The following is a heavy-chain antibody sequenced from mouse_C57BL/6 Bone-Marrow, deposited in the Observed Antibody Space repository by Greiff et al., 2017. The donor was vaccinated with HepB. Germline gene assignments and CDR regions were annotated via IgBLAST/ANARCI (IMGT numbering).Heavy chain of an antibody. D-gene: IGHD1-1*01. J-gene: IGHJ2*01. CDR2: ISNGGGST. CDR1: GFTFSDYY. Sequence: EVQVVESGGGLVQPGGSLKLSCAASGFTFSDYYMYWVRQTPEKRLEWVAYISNGGGSTYYPDTVKGRFTISRDNAKNTLYLQMSRLKSEDTAMYYCARLYYYGSSYYFDYWGQGTTLTVSS. V-gene: IGHV5-12*01. CDR3: ARLYYYGSSYYFDY.